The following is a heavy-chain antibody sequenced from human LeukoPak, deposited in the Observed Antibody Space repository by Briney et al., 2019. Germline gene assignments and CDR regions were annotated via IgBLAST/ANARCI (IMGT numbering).Heavy chain of an antibody. Sequence: PSETLSLTCTVSGYSINSGYYWGWIRQPPGKGLERIGSIYYSGSTYHNPSLKSRVTISVDTSKNQFSLKLSSVTAADTAVYYCARVPGISIAAAGRFDYWGQGTLVTVSS. CDR1: GYSINSGYY. CDR2: IYYSGST. D-gene: IGHD6-13*01. J-gene: IGHJ4*02. V-gene: IGHV4-38-2*02. CDR3: ARVPGISIAAAGRFDY.